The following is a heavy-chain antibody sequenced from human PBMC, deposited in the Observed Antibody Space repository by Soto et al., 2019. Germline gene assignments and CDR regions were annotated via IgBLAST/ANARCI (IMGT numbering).Heavy chain of an antibody. J-gene: IGHJ6*03. Sequence: ASVKVSCKVSGYTLTDLSMQWVRQAPGKGLEWMGGFDPEDGETIYAQKFQGRVTMTEDTATDTAYMELSSLRSEDTAVYYCARTDCSGGSCYSGSINYMDVWGKGTTVTVSS. CDR1: GYTLTDLS. V-gene: IGHV1-24*01. CDR3: ARTDCSGGSCYSGSINYMDV. D-gene: IGHD2-15*01. CDR2: FDPEDGET.